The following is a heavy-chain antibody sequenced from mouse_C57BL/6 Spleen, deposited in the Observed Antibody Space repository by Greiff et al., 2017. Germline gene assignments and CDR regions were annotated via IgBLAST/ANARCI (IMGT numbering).Heavy chain of an antibody. J-gene: IGHJ3*01. V-gene: IGHV1-18*01. CDR1: GYTFTDYN. CDR2: INPNNGGT. Sequence: VHVKQSGPELVKPGASVKIPCKASGYTFTDYNMDWVKQSHGKSLEWIGDINPNNGGTIYNQKFKGKATLTVDKSSSTAYMELRSLTSEDTAVYYCARGGLYGNPEGFAYWGQGTLVTVSA. CDR3: ARGGLYGNPEGFAY. D-gene: IGHD2-1*01.